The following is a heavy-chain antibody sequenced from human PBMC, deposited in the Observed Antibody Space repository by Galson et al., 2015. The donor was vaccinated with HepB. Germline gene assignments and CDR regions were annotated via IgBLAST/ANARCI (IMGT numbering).Heavy chain of an antibody. V-gene: IGHV7-4-1*02. D-gene: IGHD4-17*01. CDR1: GYTFTSYA. CDR3: ATPTVTTSSDAFDI. J-gene: IGHJ3*02. Sequence: SCKASGYTFTSYAMNWVRQAPGQGLEWMGWINTNTGNPTYAQGFTGRFVFSLDTSVSTAYLQISSLKAEDTAVYYCATPTVTTSSDAFDIWGRGTMVTVSS. CDR2: INTNTGNP.